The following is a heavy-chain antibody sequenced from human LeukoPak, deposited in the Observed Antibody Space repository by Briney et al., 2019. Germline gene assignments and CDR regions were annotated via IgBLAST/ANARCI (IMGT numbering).Heavy chain of an antibody. D-gene: IGHD6-13*01. CDR1: GFTFSSYA. Sequence: PGGSLRLSCAASGFTFSSYAMHWVRQAPGEGLEWVTVISYDGSNKYYTDSVRGRFTVSRDNSKNTLYLQMNSLRAEDTAVYYCAKDQLSSSATGAFDIWGHGTMVTVSS. CDR2: ISYDGSNK. J-gene: IGHJ3*02. V-gene: IGHV3-30*04. CDR3: AKDQLSSSATGAFDI.